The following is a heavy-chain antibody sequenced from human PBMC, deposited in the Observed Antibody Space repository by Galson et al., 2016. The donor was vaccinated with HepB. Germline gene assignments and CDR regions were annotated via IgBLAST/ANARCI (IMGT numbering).Heavy chain of an antibody. Sequence: SLRLSCAASGFTFSNAWMNWVRQAPGKGLEWVGRIKSKTDGGTTDYAAPVKGRFTISRDDSKNTLYLQMNSLKTEDTAVYYCTTDGYNWNLGNAVDIWGQGTMVTVSS. CDR1: GFTFSNAW. D-gene: IGHD1-7*01. J-gene: IGHJ3*02. CDR3: TTDGYNWNLGNAVDI. V-gene: IGHV3-15*01. CDR2: IKSKTDGGTT.